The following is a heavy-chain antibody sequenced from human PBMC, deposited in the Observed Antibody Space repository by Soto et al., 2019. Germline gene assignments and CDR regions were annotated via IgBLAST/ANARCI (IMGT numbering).Heavy chain of an antibody. D-gene: IGHD3-10*01. CDR3: ARADMVRDTLFDY. CDR2: IYYSGST. V-gene: IGHV4-31*03. CDR1: GGSISSGGYY. Sequence: PSETLSLTCTVSGGSISSGGYYWSWIRQHPGKGLEWIGYIYYSGSTYYNPSLKSRVTISVDTSKNQFSLKLSSVTAAYTAVYYCARADMVRDTLFDYWGQGTLVTVS. J-gene: IGHJ4*02.